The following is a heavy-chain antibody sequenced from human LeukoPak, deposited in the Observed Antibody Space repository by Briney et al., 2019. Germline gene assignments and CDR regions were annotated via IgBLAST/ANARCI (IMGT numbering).Heavy chain of an antibody. D-gene: IGHD3-10*01. J-gene: IGHJ4*02. Sequence: PSQTLSLTCTVSGGSISSGGYYWSWIRQHPGKGLEWIGYIYYSGSTYYNPSLKSRVTISVDTSKNQFYLKLSSVTAAEPAVYYCASFLMVRGVIIMDYWGQGTLVSVSS. CDR2: IYYSGST. CDR3: ASFLMVRGVIIMDY. CDR1: GGSISSGGYY. V-gene: IGHV4-31*03.